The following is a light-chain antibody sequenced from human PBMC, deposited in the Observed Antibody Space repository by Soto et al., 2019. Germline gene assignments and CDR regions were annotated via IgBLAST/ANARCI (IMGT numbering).Light chain of an antibody. V-gene: IGLV2-8*01. CDR1: SSDVGGYNY. CDR3: SSDAGNDKYV. Sequence: QSVLTQPPSASGSPGQSVTISCTGTSSDVGGYNYVSWYQHHPGKAPKLMIYEVSKRPSGVPDRFSGSKSGNTAPLTVSGLQADDEADYYCSSDAGNDKYVFGSGTKVTVL. CDR2: EVS. J-gene: IGLJ1*01.